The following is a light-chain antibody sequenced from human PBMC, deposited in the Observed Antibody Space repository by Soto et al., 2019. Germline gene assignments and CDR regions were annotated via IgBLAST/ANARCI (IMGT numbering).Light chain of an antibody. CDR1: QSVLSSFNNKNY. CDR3: QQSYSTPRT. Sequence: IVMTQAPDSLAVSLGGSATINCRSSQSVLSSFNNKNYLAWYQQKPGKAPKLLIYAASSLQSGVPSRFSGSGSGTDFTLTISSLQPEDFATYYCQQSYSTPRTFSQGTKVDI. CDR2: AAS. J-gene: IGKJ1*01. V-gene: IGKV1-39*01.